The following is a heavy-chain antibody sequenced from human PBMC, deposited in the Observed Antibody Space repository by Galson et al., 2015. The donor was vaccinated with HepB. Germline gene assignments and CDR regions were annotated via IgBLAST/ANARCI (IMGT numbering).Heavy chain of an antibody. CDR2: ISYDGSNK. D-gene: IGHD3-22*01. J-gene: IGHJ4*02. Sequence: SLRLSCAASGFTFSSYAMHWVRQAPGKGLEWVAVISYDGSNKYYADSVKGRFTISRDNSKNTLYLQMNSLRAEDTAVYYCARGAQRYYYDSSGYYLFDYWGQGTLVTVSS. CDR3: ARGAQRYYYDSSGYYLFDY. CDR1: GFTFSSYA. V-gene: IGHV3-30-3*01.